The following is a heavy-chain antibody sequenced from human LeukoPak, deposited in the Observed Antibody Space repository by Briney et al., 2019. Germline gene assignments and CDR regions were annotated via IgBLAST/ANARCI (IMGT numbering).Heavy chain of an antibody. CDR3: ARDLIAVRPGWFDP. Sequence: ASVKVSCKASGYTFTTYGIRWVRLAPGQGLEWVGWISAYNGNTNYAQQFQGRVTMTTDTSMSTAYMELRSLRSDDTAVYYCARDLIAVRPGWFDPWGQGSLVTVSS. CDR1: GYTFTTYG. J-gene: IGHJ5*02. CDR2: ISAYNGNT. D-gene: IGHD6-6*01. V-gene: IGHV1-18*01.